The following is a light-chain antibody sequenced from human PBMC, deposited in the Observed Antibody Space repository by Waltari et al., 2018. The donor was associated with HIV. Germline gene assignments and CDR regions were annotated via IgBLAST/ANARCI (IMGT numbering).Light chain of an antibody. Sequence: QSVLTQPPSVSGAPGQRVRISCTGTTFNIGAGHDVPWYQHLPGTAPKLLIFGNNNRPSGVPDRFAGSKSGSSASLAITGLQAEDEADYYCQSYDNRLRGVFGGGTKVTVL. J-gene: IGLJ3*02. CDR1: TFNIGAGHD. CDR3: QSYDNRLRGV. CDR2: GNN. V-gene: IGLV1-40*01.